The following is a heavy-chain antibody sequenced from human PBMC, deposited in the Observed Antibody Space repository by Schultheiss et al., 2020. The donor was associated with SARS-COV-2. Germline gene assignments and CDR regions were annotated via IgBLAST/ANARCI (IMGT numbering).Heavy chain of an antibody. J-gene: IGHJ5*02. CDR1: GYSISSGYY. D-gene: IGHD3-3*01. Sequence: SETLSLTCTVSGYSISSGYYWGWIRQPPGKGLEWIGSIYHSGSTYYNPSLKSQVTISVDTSKNQFSLKLSSVTAADTAVYYCARSVGAYYDFWSAYYTNNWFDPWGQGTLVTVSS. CDR3: ARSVGAYYDFWSAYYTNNWFDP. CDR2: IYHSGST. V-gene: IGHV4-38-2*02.